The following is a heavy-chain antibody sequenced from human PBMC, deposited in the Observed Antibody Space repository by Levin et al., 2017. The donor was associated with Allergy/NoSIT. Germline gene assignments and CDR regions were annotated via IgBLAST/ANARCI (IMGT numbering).Heavy chain of an antibody. CDR2: IYYDGSEK. D-gene: IGHD6-13*01. Sequence: GESLKISCAASGFTFRSHRMHWVRQAPGKGLEWLAVIYYDGSEKYYSDSVKGRFTISRDNSQNTLFLQMTKLTAEDTAIYYCARGTSSNGNDYWGQGTLVTVSS. CDR3: ARGTSSNGNDY. V-gene: IGHV3-30*12. J-gene: IGHJ4*02. CDR1: GFTFRSHR.